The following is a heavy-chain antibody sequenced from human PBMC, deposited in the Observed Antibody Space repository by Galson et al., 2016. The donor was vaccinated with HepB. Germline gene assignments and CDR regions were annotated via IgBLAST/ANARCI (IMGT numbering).Heavy chain of an antibody. Sequence: SVKVSCKASGYRFTSDTLHWVRQAPGQRLEWMGWIKADNGNTEYSPKFQDRVTITRDTSASTVYMELSSLRSEDTAVYYCASPYYYDSTGRYQYYGMDVWGQGTTVTVSS. CDR1: GYRFTSDT. CDR3: ASPYYYDSTGRYQYYGMDV. J-gene: IGHJ6*02. CDR2: IKADNGNT. D-gene: IGHD3-22*01. V-gene: IGHV1-3*01.